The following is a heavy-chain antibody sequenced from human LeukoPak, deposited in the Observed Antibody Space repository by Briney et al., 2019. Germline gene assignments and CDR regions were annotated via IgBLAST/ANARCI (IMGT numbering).Heavy chain of an antibody. J-gene: IGHJ4*02. Sequence: GGSLRLSCAASGFTFSSYEMNWVRQAPGKGLEWVSSIGTSSSYIYYADSLKGRFTISRDNAKNSLYLQMNSLRAEDTAVYYCARRATSERGHSYGLDYWGQGTLVTVPS. CDR2: IGTSSSYI. CDR1: GFTFSSYE. V-gene: IGHV3-21*01. D-gene: IGHD5-18*01. CDR3: ARRATSERGHSYGLDY.